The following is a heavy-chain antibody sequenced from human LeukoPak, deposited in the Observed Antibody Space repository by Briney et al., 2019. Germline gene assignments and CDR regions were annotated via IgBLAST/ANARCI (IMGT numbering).Heavy chain of an antibody. D-gene: IGHD3-10*01. CDR1: GGSISSNSHY. Sequence: SETLSLTCTVSGGSISSNSHYWGWIRQPPGKGLEWIATFYYSGSTYYNPSLESRVTISVDTSKNQLSLKLSSLTAADTAMYYCARHYYGSGINWFDPWGQGTLVTVSS. CDR2: FYYSGST. J-gene: IGHJ5*02. CDR3: ARHYYGSGINWFDP. V-gene: IGHV4-39*01.